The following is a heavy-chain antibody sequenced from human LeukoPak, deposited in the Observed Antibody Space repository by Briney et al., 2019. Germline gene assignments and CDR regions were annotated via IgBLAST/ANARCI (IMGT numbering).Heavy chain of an antibody. CDR3: ARSMVRGVLNWFDP. Sequence: PSETLSLTCTVSGGSISSGDYYWSWIRQPPGKGLEWIGYIYYSGSTYYNPSLKSRVTISVVTSKNQFSLKLSSVTAADTAVYYCARSMVRGVLNWFDPWGQGTLVTVSS. CDR1: GGSISSGDYY. CDR2: IYYSGST. J-gene: IGHJ5*02. D-gene: IGHD3-10*01. V-gene: IGHV4-30-4*01.